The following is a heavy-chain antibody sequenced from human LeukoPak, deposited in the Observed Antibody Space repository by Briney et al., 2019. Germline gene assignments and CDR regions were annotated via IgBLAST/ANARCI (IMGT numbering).Heavy chain of an antibody. V-gene: IGHV4-34*01. Sequence: SETLSLTCAVYGGSFSGYYWSWIRQPPGKGLEWIGEINHSGSTNYNPSLKSRVTISVDTSKNQFSLKLSSVTAADTAVYYCAVSPPDYWGQGTLVTVSS. CDR2: INHSGST. CDR3: AVSPPDY. J-gene: IGHJ4*02. CDR1: GGSFSGYY.